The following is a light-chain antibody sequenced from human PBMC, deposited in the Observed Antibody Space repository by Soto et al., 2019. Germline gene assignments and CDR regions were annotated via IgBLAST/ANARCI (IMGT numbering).Light chain of an antibody. CDR1: SSDVGGYNF. CDR3: SSYTLRNTLVL. Sequence: QSALTQPASVSGSXXXXXTISCTGTSSDVGGYNFVSWYQQHPGKAPRLIIYEVSSRPSGVSYRFSGSKSGNTASLTISGLQAEDEADYYCSSYTLRNTLVLFGGGTKLTVL. J-gene: IGLJ3*02. V-gene: IGLV2-14*01. CDR2: EVS.